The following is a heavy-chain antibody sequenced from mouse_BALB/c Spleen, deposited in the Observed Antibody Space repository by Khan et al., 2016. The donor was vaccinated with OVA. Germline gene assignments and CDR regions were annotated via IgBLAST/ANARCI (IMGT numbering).Heavy chain of an antibody. D-gene: IGHD1-1*01. CDR3: ARVYRSDFDY. CDR2: INPHVGET. CDR1: GYSFTGYF. J-gene: IGHJ2*01. Sequence: EVQLQESGPELVKPGASVKISCKASGYSFTGYFMNWVMQSHGKSLEWIGRINPHVGETLFNPKFKGKATLTVDESSSTAHMELRSLASEDSAVYDCARVYRSDFDYWGQGTTLTVSS. V-gene: IGHV1-20*02.